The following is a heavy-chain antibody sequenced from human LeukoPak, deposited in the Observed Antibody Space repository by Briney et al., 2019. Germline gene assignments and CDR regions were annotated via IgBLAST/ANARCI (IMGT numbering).Heavy chain of an antibody. J-gene: IGHJ4*02. D-gene: IGHD3-10*01. V-gene: IGHV3-21*01. Sequence: GGSLRLSCAASGFTFSSYAMSWVRQAPGKGLEWVSSISSSSSYIYYADSVKGRFTISRDNAKNSLYLQMNSLRAEDTAVYYCARASRELLWFGEFADYWGQGTLVTVSS. CDR3: ARASRELLWFGEFADY. CDR2: ISSSSSYI. CDR1: GFTFSSYA.